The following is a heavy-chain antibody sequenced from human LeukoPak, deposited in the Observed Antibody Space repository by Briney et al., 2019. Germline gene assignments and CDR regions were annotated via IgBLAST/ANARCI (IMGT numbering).Heavy chain of an antibody. CDR3: ARVAGTNYYYYYMDV. V-gene: IGHV1-69*05. D-gene: IGHD1-7*01. CDR2: IIPIFGTA. CDR1: GGTFSSYA. J-gene: IGHJ6*03. Sequence: ASVKVSCKASGGTFSSYAISWVRQAPGQGLEWMGGIIPIFGTANYAQKFQGRVTITTDESTSTAYMELSSLRSEDTAVYYCARVAGTNYYYYYMDVWGKGTTVTVSS.